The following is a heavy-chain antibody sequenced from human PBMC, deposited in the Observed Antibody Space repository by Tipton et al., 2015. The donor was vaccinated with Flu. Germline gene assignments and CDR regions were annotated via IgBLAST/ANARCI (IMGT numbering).Heavy chain of an antibody. V-gene: IGHV3-66*02. CDR1: GFSVSH. Sequence: VQLVQSGGGLVQPGGSLRLSCAASGFSVSHVSWLRQAPGQGLEWVSFFHSVDSVDNTYYADSVKGRFTISRDTSKNTVSLHMNSLRVEDTAVYYCARNSDYTFDLWGRGTLVTVSS. CDR2: FHSVDSVDNT. J-gene: IGHJ2*01. CDR3: ARNSDYTFDL. D-gene: IGHD4-11*01.